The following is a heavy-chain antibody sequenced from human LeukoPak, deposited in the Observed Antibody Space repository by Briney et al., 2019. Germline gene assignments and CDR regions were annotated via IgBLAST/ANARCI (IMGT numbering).Heavy chain of an antibody. Sequence: SGGSLRLSCAASGFTFINYEMSWVRQAPGKGLEWVSFISSSGTTKYYADSVKGRFTISRDNAKNSLYLQMNSLRAEDTAVYYCARVDSSGYFYWPDHWGQGTLVTVSA. V-gene: IGHV3-48*03. D-gene: IGHD3-22*01. CDR2: ISSSGTTK. J-gene: IGHJ5*02. CDR3: ARVDSSGYFYWPDH. CDR1: GFTFINYE.